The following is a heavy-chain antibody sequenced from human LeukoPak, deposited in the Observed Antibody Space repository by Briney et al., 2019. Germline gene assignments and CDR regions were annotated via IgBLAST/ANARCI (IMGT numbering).Heavy chain of an antibody. CDR3: ARDGEGIATQGSHRWDYYYYMDV. V-gene: IGHV3-66*01. J-gene: IGHJ6*03. CDR2: IYSGGST. D-gene: IGHD6-13*01. CDR1: GFTVSSNY. Sequence: GGSLRLSCAASGFTVSSNYMSWVRQAPGKGLEWVSVIYSGGSTYYADSVKGRFTISRDNSKNTLYLQMNSLRAEDTAVYYCARDGEGIATQGSHRWDYYYYMDVWGKGTTVTVSS.